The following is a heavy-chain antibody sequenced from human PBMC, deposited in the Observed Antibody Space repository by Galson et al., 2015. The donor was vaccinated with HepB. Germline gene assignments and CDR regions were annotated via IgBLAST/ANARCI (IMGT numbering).Heavy chain of an antibody. V-gene: IGHV3-30*02. J-gene: IGHJ5*02. D-gene: IGHD5-12*01. Sequence: CAASGFTFSSYGMHWVRQAPGKGLEWVAFIRHDGSNKYYADSVKGRFTISRDNSKNTLYLQMNSLRAEDTAVYYCAKDPRRGYSGYDRFGWFDPWGQGTLVTVSS. CDR2: IRHDGSNK. CDR1: GFTFSSYG. CDR3: AKDPRRGYSGYDRFGWFDP.